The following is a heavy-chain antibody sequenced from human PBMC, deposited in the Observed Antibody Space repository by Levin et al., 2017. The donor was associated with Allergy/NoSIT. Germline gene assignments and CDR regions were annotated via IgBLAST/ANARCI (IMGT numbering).Heavy chain of an antibody. CDR2: IFPSGST. D-gene: IGHD4-17*01. CDR1: GGSITISKYY. J-gene: IGHJ6*03. V-gene: IGHV4-61*02. Sequence: SETLSLTCTVSGGSITISKYYWTWIRQPAGKGLEWIGRIFPSGSTNYNPSLKSRVTMSVDMSKNQFSLNLSSVTAADTAVYYCARDNSADGDYETYYYYSADVWGKGTRVTVSS. CDR3: ARDNSADGDYETYYYYSADV.